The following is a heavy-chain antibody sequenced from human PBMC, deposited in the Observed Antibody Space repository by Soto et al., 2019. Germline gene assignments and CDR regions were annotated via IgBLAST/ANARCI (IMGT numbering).Heavy chain of an antibody. D-gene: IGHD3-10*01. CDR1: GFTFSSYA. Sequence: PGGSLRLSCAASGFTFSSYAMSWVRQAPGKGLEWVSAISGSGGSTYYADSVKGRFTISRDNSKNTLYLQMNSLRAEDTAVYYCAKEPSPRGPTLNWFDPWGQGTLVTVSS. V-gene: IGHV3-23*01. CDR2: ISGSGGST. J-gene: IGHJ5*02. CDR3: AKEPSPRGPTLNWFDP.